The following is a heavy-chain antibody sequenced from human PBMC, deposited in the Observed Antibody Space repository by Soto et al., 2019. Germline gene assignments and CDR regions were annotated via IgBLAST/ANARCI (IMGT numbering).Heavy chain of an antibody. D-gene: IGHD3-22*01. J-gene: IGHJ4*02. CDR1: GYTFTSYA. CDR2: INAGNGNT. Sequence: QVQLVQSGAEVKKPGASVKVSCKASGYTFTSYAMHWVRQAPGQRLEWMGWINAGNGNTKYSQKFQGRVTITRDTSVSTASMELSRLRSEDTAVYYCARVVRNYYDSSGYHDYWGQGTLVTVSS. CDR3: ARVVRNYYDSSGYHDY. V-gene: IGHV1-3*01.